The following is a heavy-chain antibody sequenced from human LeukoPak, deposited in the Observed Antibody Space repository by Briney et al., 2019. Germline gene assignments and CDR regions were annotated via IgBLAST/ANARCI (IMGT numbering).Heavy chain of an antibody. D-gene: IGHD3-10*01. Sequence: ASVKVSCKASGYTFSGYGISWVRRAPGQGLEWMGWISAYNGNTNYAQNLQGRVTLTTDTSTSIAYIELTSLRSDDTAVYYCARADGTVIRHDFDYWGQGTLVTVSS. J-gene: IGHJ4*02. CDR1: GYTFSGYG. V-gene: IGHV1-18*01. CDR3: ARADGTVIRHDFDY. CDR2: ISAYNGNT.